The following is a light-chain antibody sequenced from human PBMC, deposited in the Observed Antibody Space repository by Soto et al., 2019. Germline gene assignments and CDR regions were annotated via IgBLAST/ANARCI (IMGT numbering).Light chain of an antibody. V-gene: IGLV2-14*03. CDR3: SSYTGSSTYV. J-gene: IGLJ1*01. CDR1: SSDVGGYNY. CDR2: DVS. Sequence: QPALTQPASVSGSPGQSIAISSTGTSSDVGGYNYVSWYQQHPGKAPKLMIYDVSNRPSGVSNRFSGSKPGNTASLTISGLQTEDESDYYCSSYTGSSTYVFGTGTKVTVL.